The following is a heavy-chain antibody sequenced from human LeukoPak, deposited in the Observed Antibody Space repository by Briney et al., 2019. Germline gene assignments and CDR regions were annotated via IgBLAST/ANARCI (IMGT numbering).Heavy chain of an antibody. CDR2: INSDGSST. V-gene: IGHV3-74*01. J-gene: IGHJ4*02. Sequence: GGSLRLSCAASGFTFSSYWMHWVRHAPGKGLVWVSRINSDGSSTSYADSVKGRFTISRDNSKNTLYLQMNSLRAEDTAVYYCAKEGTYVRHFDYWGQGTLVTVSS. CDR3: AKEGTYVRHFDY. CDR1: GFTFSSYW. D-gene: IGHD3-10*01.